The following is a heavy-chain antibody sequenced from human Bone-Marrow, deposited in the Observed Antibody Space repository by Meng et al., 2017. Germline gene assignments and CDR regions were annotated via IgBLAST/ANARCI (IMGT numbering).Heavy chain of an antibody. V-gene: IGHV4-4*02. CDR1: GGSVSSSNW. D-gene: IGHD2-2*01. Sequence: QVQLQESGPGLVKPSGTLSLTCTVSGGSVSSSNWWSWVRQPPGKGLEWIGEIYNSGSTNYNASLKNRVTISVDKSKNQFSLKLTSVTAADTAVYYCARVDCSSASCYADHWGQGTLVTVSS. CDR2: IYNSGST. J-gene: IGHJ4*02. CDR3: ARVDCSSASCYADH.